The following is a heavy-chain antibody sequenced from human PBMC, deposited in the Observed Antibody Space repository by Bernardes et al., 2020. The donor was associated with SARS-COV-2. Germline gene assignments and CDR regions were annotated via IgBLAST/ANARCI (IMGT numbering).Heavy chain of an antibody. CDR3: ARGGGLSDS. V-gene: IGHV3-7*05. D-gene: IGHD3-16*01. CDR2: IKHDGSDT. CDR1: GFTFSSFC. J-gene: IGHJ4*02. Sequence: GGSLRLSCAASGFTFSSFCVSWVRQAPGKGLEWVANIKHDGSDTNYVDSVKGRFTISRDNAKNSLYLQVNSLRAEDTAVYYCARGGGLSDSWGQGTLVTVSS.